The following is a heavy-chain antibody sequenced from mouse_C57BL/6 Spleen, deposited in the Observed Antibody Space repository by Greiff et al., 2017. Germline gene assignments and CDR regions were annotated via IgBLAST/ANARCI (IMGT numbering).Heavy chain of an antibody. CDR1: GYAFSSSW. CDR3: AREDYGSSSWFAY. V-gene: IGHV1-82*01. CDR2: IYPGDGDT. Sequence: VQRVESGPELVKPGASVKISCKASGYAFSSSWMNWVKQRPGKGLEWIGRIYPGDGDTNYNGKFKGKATLTADKSSSTAYMQLSSLTSEDSAVYFCAREDYGSSSWFAYWGQGTLVTVSA. J-gene: IGHJ3*01. D-gene: IGHD1-1*01.